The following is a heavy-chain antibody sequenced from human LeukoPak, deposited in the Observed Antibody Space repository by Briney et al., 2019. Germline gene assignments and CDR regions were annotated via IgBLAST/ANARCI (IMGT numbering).Heavy chain of an antibody. CDR2: ISSSSSYI. Sequence: GGSLRLSCAASGFTFSSYSMNWVRQAPGKGLEWVSSISSSSSYIYYADSVKGRFTISRDNAKNSLYLQMNSLRAEDTAVYYCAREGAYDSSGYSYFDYWGQGTLVTVSS. D-gene: IGHD3-22*01. J-gene: IGHJ4*02. CDR1: GFTFSSYS. CDR3: AREGAYDSSGYSYFDY. V-gene: IGHV3-21*04.